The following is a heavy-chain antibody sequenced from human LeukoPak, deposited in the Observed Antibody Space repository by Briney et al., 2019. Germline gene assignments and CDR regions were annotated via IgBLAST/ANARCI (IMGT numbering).Heavy chain of an antibody. D-gene: IGHD6-19*01. CDR2: INPNNGGT. CDR1: GYTFTGYY. CDR3: ARVGSSGWYVHPTLDY. Sequence: GASVKVSCEASGYTFTGYYMHWVRQAPGQGLEWMGWINPNNGGTNYAQKFQGRVTVTRDTSISTAYMELSRLRSDDTAVYYCARVGSSGWYVHPTLDYWGQDTLVTVSS. V-gene: IGHV1-2*02. J-gene: IGHJ4*02.